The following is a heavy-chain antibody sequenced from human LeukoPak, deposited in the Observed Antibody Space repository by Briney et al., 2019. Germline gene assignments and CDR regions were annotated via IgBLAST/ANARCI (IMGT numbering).Heavy chain of an antibody. CDR3: ALIDAFDI. D-gene: IGHD3-22*01. CDR1: GFAFSTHW. Sequence: GGPLRLSCTASGFAFSTHWMAWVRQVPGKGLEWMANIKPDGTEKYYVDSVKGRFAISRDNAKNSLYLQMSSLRAEDTAVYYCALIDAFDIWGRGTLITVSS. J-gene: IGHJ3*02. CDR2: IKPDGTEK. V-gene: IGHV3-7*01.